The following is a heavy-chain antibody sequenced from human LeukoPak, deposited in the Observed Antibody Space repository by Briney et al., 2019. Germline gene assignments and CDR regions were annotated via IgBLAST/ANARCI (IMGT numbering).Heavy chain of an antibody. CDR3: ARDKGDHHTSGPLFVF. V-gene: IGHV3-7*03. CDR1: GFTFNRCW. J-gene: IGHJ4*02. CDR2: IKQDGGEI. Sequence: PGGSLRLSCIVSGFTFNRCWMNWVRQVPRKGLEWVANIKQDGGEIYYVDSVKGRFTISRDNAKNSLYLQMNSLRAEDTAVYYCARDKGDHHTSGPLFVFGGQGALVTVSS. D-gene: IGHD3-22*01.